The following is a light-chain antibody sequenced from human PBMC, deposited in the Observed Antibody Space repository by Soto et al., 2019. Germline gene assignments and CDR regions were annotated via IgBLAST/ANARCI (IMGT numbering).Light chain of an antibody. CDR1: QSISRW. CDR2: DAS. Sequence: DIQMTQSPSTLPAYVGDTLTITCRPSQSISRWLAWYQQKPGKAPKIXXSDASILENGVPSRFSGTGSGTEFTLTIGNLQPHDFATYFCQQYNSFSLITFGQGTRLEIK. V-gene: IGKV1-5*01. J-gene: IGKJ5*01. CDR3: QQYNSFSLIT.